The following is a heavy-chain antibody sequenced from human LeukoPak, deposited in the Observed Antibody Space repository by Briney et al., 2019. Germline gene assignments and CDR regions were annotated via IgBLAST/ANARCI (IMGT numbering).Heavy chain of an antibody. V-gene: IGHV3-30*18. CDR2: MSFDGSDK. J-gene: IGHJ4*02. Sequence: GGSLRLSCATSGFTFRSYGMHWVRQAPGKGLEWVAVMSFDGSDKYYADSVKGRFTISRDNSKNMVYLQMNSLRAQDTAVYYCAKMGSSGVFPGNWGQGTLVTVSS. CDR1: GFTFRSYG. D-gene: IGHD3-22*01. CDR3: AKMGSSGVFPGN.